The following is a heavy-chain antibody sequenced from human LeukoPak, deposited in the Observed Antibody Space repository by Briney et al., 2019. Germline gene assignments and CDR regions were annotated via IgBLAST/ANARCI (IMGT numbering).Heavy chain of an antibody. CDR3: ARVLNYYDSSGYYFSY. CDR2: ISSDGTKK. V-gene: IGHV3-30-3*01. J-gene: IGHJ4*02. D-gene: IGHD3-22*01. Sequence: AGGSPRLSCAGSGFTFSTYAMHWVRQAPGKGLEWVAVISSDGTKKYYADSVKGRFTISRDNSKNTLYLQMNSLRAEDTAVYYCARVLNYYDSSGYYFSYWGQGTLVTVSS. CDR1: GFTFSTYA.